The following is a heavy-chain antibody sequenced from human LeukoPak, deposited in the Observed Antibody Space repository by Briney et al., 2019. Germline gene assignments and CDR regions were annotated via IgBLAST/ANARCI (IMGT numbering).Heavy chain of an antibody. V-gene: IGHV1-46*01. CDR1: GYTFTSYY. Sequence: ASVKVSCKASGYTFTSYYMHWVRQAPGQGLEWMGIINPSGGSTSYAQKFQGRVTMTRDTSINTAYMDLSRLTSDDTAVYYCARDRVSHVRGILRGVFDYWGQGPLITVSS. D-gene: IGHD3-10*01. CDR2: INPSGGST. CDR3: ARDRVSHVRGILRGVFDY. J-gene: IGHJ4*02.